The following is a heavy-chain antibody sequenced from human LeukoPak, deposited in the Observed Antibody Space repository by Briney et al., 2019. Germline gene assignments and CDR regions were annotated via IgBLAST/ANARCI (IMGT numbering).Heavy chain of an antibody. J-gene: IGHJ4*02. D-gene: IGHD5-12*01. CDR3: PRRAYSGYEFDY. V-gene: IGHV5-51*01. Sequence: THGESLKISCKGSGYSFTTYWIAWVRQMPGKGPEWMGIIYPGDSDIRYSPSFQGQVTTSVDESISTTYLQWSSLKASDTAMYYCPRRAYSGYEFDYWGQGTLVTVSS. CDR2: IYPGDSDI. CDR1: GYSFTTYW.